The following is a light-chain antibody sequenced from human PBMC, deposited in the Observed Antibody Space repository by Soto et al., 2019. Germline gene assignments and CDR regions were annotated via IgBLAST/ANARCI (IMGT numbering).Light chain of an antibody. CDR3: SSHTSSSSRVV. CDR2: EVS. CDR1: SSDVGGYDY. V-gene: IGLV2-14*01. J-gene: IGLJ1*01. Sequence: QSALTQPASVSGSPGQSITISCTGTSSDVGGYDYVSWYQQHPGKAPKLLIYEVSNRPSGVSNRFSGSKSGNTASLTISGLQPEDEADYYCSSHTSSSSRVVFGTGTKLTVL.